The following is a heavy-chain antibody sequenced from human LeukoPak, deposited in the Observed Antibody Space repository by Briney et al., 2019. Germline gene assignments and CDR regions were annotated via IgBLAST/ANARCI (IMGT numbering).Heavy chain of an antibody. CDR2: LSGGGDST. CDR1: GFTFSSNA. J-gene: IGHJ4*02. CDR3: TKRPFSGYFDY. V-gene: IGHV3-23*01. Sequence: GGSLRLSCAASGFTFSSNAMSWVRQAPGKGLEWVSALSGGGDSTYYADSVKGRFTISRDNSKNTLYLQMNSLRAEDTAVYYCTKRPFSGYFDYWGQGTLVTVSS. D-gene: IGHD6-25*01.